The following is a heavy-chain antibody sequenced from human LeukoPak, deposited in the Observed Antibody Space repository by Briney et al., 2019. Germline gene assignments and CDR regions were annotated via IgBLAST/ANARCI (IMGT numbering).Heavy chain of an antibody. D-gene: IGHD6-13*01. CDR2: IYYSGST. CDR3: ARASHIAAAGLYYFDY. V-gene: IGHV4-59*01. Sequence: SETLSLTCTVSGGSTSSYYWSWIRQPPGKGLEWIGYIYYSGSTNYNPSLKSRVTISVDTSKNQFSLKLSSVTAADTAVYYCARASHIAAAGLYYFDYWGQGTLVTVSS. CDR1: GGSTSSYY. J-gene: IGHJ4*02.